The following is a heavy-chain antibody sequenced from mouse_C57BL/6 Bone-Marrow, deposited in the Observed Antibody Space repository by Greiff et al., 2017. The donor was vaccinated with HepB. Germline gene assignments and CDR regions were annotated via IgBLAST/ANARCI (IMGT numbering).Heavy chain of an antibody. Sequence: QVQLQQPGAELVKPGASVKLSCKASGYTFTSYWMQWVKQRPGQGLEWIGEIDPSDSYTNYNQKFKGKATLTVDTSSSTASMQLSSLTSEDSAVYYCASGDYGSSYWYFDVWGTVTTVTVSS. D-gene: IGHD1-1*01. CDR3: ASGDYGSSYWYFDV. CDR2: IDPSDSYT. V-gene: IGHV1-50*01. CDR1: GYTFTSYW. J-gene: IGHJ1*03.